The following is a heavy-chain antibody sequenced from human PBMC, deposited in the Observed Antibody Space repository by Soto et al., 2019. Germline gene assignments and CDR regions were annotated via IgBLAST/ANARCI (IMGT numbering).Heavy chain of an antibody. Sequence: GAPGKVSCKASGGTFSSYAISWGRQAPGQGLEWMGGIIPIFGTANYAQKFQGRVTITADESTSTAYMELSSLRSEDTAVYYCASPRWLQKFVFDYWGQGTLVTVSS. CDR3: ASPRWLQKFVFDY. CDR1: GGTFSSYA. D-gene: IGHD5-12*01. V-gene: IGHV1-69*13. CDR2: IIPIFGTA. J-gene: IGHJ4*02.